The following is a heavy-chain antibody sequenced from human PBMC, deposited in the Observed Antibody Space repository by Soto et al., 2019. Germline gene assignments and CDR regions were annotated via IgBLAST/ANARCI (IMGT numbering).Heavy chain of an antibody. CDR3: ARDRSSTGWLDAFDI. D-gene: IGHD6-19*01. Sequence: EVQLVESGGGLVQPGGSLRLSCAASGFTVSSNYMSWVRQAPAKGLEWVSIIYSGGSTYYGDSVKGRFTISRHNSKNTLYLQMNSLTAEDTGVYYWARDRSSTGWLDAFDIWGRGTMVTVSS. CDR2: IYSGGST. V-gene: IGHV3-53*04. CDR1: GFTVSSNY. J-gene: IGHJ3*02.